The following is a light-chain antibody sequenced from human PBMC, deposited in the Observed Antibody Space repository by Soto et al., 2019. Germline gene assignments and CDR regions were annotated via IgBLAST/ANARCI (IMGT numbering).Light chain of an antibody. J-gene: IGLJ2*01. CDR3: TSYASSSTHVV. V-gene: IGLV2-14*01. CDR2: DVN. Sequence: QSALTQPASVSGSPGQSITLSCTGTSSDIGGYDFVSWYQRYPAKAPKLIIYDVNNRPSGVSNRFSGSKSGNTASLTISGLHAEDEADYYCTSYASSSTHVVFGGGTKLTVL. CDR1: SSDIGGYDF.